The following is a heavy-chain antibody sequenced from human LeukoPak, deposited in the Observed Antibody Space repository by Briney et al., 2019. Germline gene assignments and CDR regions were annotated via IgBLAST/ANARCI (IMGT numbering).Heavy chain of an antibody. D-gene: IGHD3-3*01. J-gene: IGHJ5*02. CDR1: GGSISSGSYY. V-gene: IGHV4-61*02. CDR2: IYTSGST. Sequence: SETLSLTCTVSGGSISSGSYYWSWIRQPAGKGLEWIGRIYTSGSTNYNPSLKSRVTISVDTSKNQFSLKLSSVTAADTAVYYCARTPYDFWSASLFDPWGQGTLVTVSS. CDR3: ARTPYDFWSASLFDP.